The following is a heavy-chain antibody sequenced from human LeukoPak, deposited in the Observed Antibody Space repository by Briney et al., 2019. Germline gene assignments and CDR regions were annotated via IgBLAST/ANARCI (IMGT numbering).Heavy chain of an antibody. CDR3: ARGPPHTAIPAANFDY. Sequence: SETLSLTCAVSGYSISSGYYWGWIRQPPGKGLEWIGSIYHSGSTYYNPSLKSRVTISVDTSKNQFSLKLSSVTAADTAVYYCARGPPHTAIPAANFDYWGQGTLVTVSS. CDR1: GYSISSGYY. V-gene: IGHV4-38-2*01. D-gene: IGHD5-18*01. J-gene: IGHJ4*02. CDR2: IYHSGST.